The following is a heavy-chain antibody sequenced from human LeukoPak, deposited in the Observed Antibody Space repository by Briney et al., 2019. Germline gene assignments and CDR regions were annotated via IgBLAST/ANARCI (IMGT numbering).Heavy chain of an antibody. CDR1: GYTFTSYD. D-gene: IGHD3-10*01. Sequence: GASVKVSCKASGYTFTSYDINWVRQATGQGLEWMGWMNPNSGNTGYAQKFQGRVTMTRNTSISTAYMELSSLRSEDTAVYYCARGRKVRGFNNGMDVWGQGTTVTVSS. CDR3: ARGRKVRGFNNGMDV. V-gene: IGHV1-8*01. J-gene: IGHJ6*02. CDR2: MNPNSGNT.